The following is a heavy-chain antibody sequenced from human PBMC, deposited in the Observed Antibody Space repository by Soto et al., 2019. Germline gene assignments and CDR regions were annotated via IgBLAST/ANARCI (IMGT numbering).Heavy chain of an antibody. CDR3: AQAGPYTNGYGRYYFDY. Sequence: EVQLLESGGGLVQPGGSLRLSCAASGFTFDNYAMSWVRQAPGKGLEWVSGVSGSGIHTYYEDSVKGRVTTSRDNSKNTLHVHMNSLRVEDTAVYYCAQAGPYTNGYGRYYFDYWGQGTLVTVSS. D-gene: IGHD5-18*01. CDR1: GFTFDNYA. J-gene: IGHJ4*02. V-gene: IGHV3-23*01. CDR2: VSGSGIHT.